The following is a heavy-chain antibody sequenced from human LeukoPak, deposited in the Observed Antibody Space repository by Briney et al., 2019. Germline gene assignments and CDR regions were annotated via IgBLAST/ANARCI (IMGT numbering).Heavy chain of an antibody. CDR2: IIPIFGTG. J-gene: IGHJ4*02. CDR3: AKGHDDFRQFDY. Sequence: SVKVSCTASVGTFANYAISWVRKAPGQGVEWMGGIIPIFGTGDSAQKFQGRLAITADESTRTTYMELSSLRSEDTAVNYCAKGHDDFRQFDYWGQGTQVTVSS. D-gene: IGHD3-3*01. V-gene: IGHV1-69*13. CDR1: VGTFANYA.